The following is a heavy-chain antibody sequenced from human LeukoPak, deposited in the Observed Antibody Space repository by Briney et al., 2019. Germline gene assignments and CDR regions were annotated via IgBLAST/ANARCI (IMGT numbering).Heavy chain of an antibody. Sequence: GGSLRLSCAASGFNFSSHWMSWVRQAPGKGLEWVANIKKDGGEIFYADSVKGRFTIFRDNAKNALYLQMSSRRGEDTARYYCARDRRAASAPDYWGQGTLVTVSS. CDR1: GFNFSSHW. D-gene: IGHD6-13*01. CDR2: IKKDGGEI. J-gene: IGHJ4*02. V-gene: IGHV3-7*01. CDR3: ARDRRAASAPDY.